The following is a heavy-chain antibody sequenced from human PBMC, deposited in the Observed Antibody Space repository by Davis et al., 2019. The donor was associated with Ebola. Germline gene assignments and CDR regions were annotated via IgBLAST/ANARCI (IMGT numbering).Heavy chain of an antibody. CDR3: AKANGGNYYYGMDV. Sequence: GESLKISCAASGFTFSDYYMSWIRQAPGKGLEWVSAISGSGGSTYYADSVKGRFTISRDNSKNTLYLQMNSLRAEDTAVYYCAKANGGNYYYGMDVWGQGTTVTVSS. V-gene: IGHV3-23*01. D-gene: IGHD2-8*01. CDR1: GFTFSDYY. CDR2: ISGSGGST. J-gene: IGHJ6*02.